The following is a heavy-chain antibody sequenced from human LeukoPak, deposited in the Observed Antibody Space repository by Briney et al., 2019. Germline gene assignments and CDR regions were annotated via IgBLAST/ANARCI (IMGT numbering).Heavy chain of an antibody. D-gene: IGHD1-14*01. CDR3: ARDKGTRGVFDY. V-gene: IGHV3-48*02. J-gene: IGHJ4*02. Sequence: GGSLRLSCAASGFAFSGYSMNWVRQAPGKGLEWVSSITSSSTTIYYADSLKGRVTISRDNAENSLYLQMDSLRDEDTAVYYCARDKGTRGVFDYWGQGTLVTVSS. CDR1: GFAFSGYS. CDR2: ITSSSTTI.